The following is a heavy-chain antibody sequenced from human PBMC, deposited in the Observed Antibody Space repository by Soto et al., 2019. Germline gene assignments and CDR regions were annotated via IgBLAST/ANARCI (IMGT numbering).Heavy chain of an antibody. V-gene: IGHV3-21*01. D-gene: IGHD5-18*01. CDR3: ARDLTAMVTPYYYYYYGMDV. Sequence: EVQLVESGGGLVKPGGSLRLSCAASGFTFSSYSMNWVRQAPGKWLEWVSSISSSSSYIYYADSVKGRFTISRDNAKHSLYLQMNSLRAEDTAVYYCARDLTAMVTPYYYYYYGMDVWGQGTTVTVSS. CDR2: ISSSSSYI. J-gene: IGHJ6*02. CDR1: GFTFSSYS.